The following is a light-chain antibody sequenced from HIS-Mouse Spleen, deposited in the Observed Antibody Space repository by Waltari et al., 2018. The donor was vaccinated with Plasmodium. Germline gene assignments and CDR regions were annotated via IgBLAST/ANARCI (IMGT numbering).Light chain of an antibody. J-gene: IGLJ3*02. CDR2: EDS. CDR3: YSTDSSGNHRV. CDR1: ALPTKY. Sequence: SYELTQPPSVSVSPGQTARITCSGDALPTKYAYLSQQKSGQAPVLVIYEDSKRPSGIPVRFSGSSAGTMATLTISGAQVEDEADYYWYSTDSSGNHRVFGGGTKLTVL. V-gene: IGLV3-10*01.